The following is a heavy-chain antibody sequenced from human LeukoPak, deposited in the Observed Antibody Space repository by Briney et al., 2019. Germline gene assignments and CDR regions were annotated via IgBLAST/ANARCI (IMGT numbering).Heavy chain of an antibody. CDR3: ARAFRLRWFGELEGFDY. V-gene: IGHV1-2*02. J-gene: IGHJ4*02. Sequence: ASVKVSCKASGYTFTGYYMHWVRQAPGQGLEWMGWINPNSGGTNYAQKFQGRVTMTRDTSISTAHMELSRLRSDDTAVYYCARAFRLRWFGELEGFDYWGQGTLVTVSS. CDR1: GYTFTGYY. CDR2: INPNSGGT. D-gene: IGHD3-10*01.